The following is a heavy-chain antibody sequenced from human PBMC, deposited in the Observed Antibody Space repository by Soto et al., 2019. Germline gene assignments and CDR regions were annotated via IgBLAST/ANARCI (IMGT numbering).Heavy chain of an antibody. D-gene: IGHD1-26*01. Sequence: PGGSLRLSCAASGFTFSSYAMNWVRQAPGKGLEWVSGISGSGGLTYYADSVRGRFTISRDNSKNTLYVQMNSLRAEDTALYYCAKRAHTGSYYAAFDMWGEGTMVTVSS. V-gene: IGHV3-23*01. CDR2: ISGSGGLT. CDR1: GFTFSSYA. J-gene: IGHJ3*02. CDR3: AKRAHTGSYYAAFDM.